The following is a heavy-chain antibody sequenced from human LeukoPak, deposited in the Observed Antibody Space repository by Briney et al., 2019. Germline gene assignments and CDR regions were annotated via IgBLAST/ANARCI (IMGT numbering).Heavy chain of an antibody. Sequence: SETLSLTCTVSGASISTYYWSWIRQPPGWGLQWIGYIFYSGSTNCNPSLESRVTISLDTSKNQFSLKLTSVTAADTAVYYCARESVAAAGTKAFDIWGQGTMVTVSS. CDR2: IFYSGST. J-gene: IGHJ3*02. D-gene: IGHD6-13*01. V-gene: IGHV4-59*01. CDR3: ARESVAAAGTKAFDI. CDR1: GASISTYY.